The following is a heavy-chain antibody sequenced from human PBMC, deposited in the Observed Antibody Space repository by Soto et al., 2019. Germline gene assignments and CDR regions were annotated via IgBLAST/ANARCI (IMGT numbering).Heavy chain of an antibody. Sequence: GGSHRLSSTASGFNFRNPAMSWVRQAPGKGLEWVATIKQDGSEKYYVDSVKGRFTISRDNAKNSLYLQMNSLRAEDTAVYYCAREGLERYFDYWGQGTLVTVSS. V-gene: IGHV3-7*01. CDR1: GFNFRNPA. J-gene: IGHJ4*02. CDR2: IKQDGSEK. D-gene: IGHD1-1*01. CDR3: AREGLERYFDY.